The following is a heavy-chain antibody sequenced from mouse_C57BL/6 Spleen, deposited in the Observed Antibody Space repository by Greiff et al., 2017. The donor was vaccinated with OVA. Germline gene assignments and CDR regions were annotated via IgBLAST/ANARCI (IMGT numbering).Heavy chain of an antibody. CDR1: GYSFTDYN. D-gene: IGHD3-2*02. Sequence: EVKLMESGPELVKPGASVKISCKASGYSFTDYNMNWVKQSNGKSLEWIGVINPNYGTTSYNQKFKGKATLTVDQSSSTAYMQLNSLTSEDSAVDYCARGGEGFFDYWGQGTTLTVSS. V-gene: IGHV1-39*01. CDR3: ARGGEGFFDY. CDR2: INPNYGTT. J-gene: IGHJ2*01.